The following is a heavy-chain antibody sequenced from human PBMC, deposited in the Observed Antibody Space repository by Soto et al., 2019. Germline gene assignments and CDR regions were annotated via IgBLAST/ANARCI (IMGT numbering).Heavy chain of an antibody. V-gene: IGHV3-53*01. J-gene: IGHJ6*02. D-gene: IGHD6-13*01. CDR3: ARVQELDYYYYGMDV. CDR2: IYSGGST. CDR1: GFTFSSYS. Sequence: PGGSLRLSCAASGFTFSSYSMNWVRQAPGKGLEWVSVIYSGGSTYYADSVKGRFTISRDNSKNTLYLQMNSLRAEDTAVYYCARVQELDYYYYGMDVWGQGTTVTVSS.